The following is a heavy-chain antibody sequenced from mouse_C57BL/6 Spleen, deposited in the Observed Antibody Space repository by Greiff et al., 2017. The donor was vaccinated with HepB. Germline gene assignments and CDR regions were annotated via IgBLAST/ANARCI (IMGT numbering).Heavy chain of an antibody. D-gene: IGHD2-1*01. CDR3: AGDSYGNRYFDV. Sequence: QVQLKESGPGLVKPSQSLFLTCSITGFPITSGYYWIWIRQSPGKPLEWMGYITHSGETFYNPSLQSPISITRETSKNQFFLQLNSVTTEDTAMYYCAGDSYGNRYFDVWGTGTTVTVSS. V-gene: IGHV12-3*01. J-gene: IGHJ1*03. CDR2: ITHSGET. CDR1: GFPITSGYY.